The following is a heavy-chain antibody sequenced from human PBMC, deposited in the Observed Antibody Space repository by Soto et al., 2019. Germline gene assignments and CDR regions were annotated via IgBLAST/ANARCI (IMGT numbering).Heavy chain of an antibody. J-gene: IGHJ6*02. Sequence: EVQLVESGGGLIQPGGSLRLSCAASGFTVSSDYMSWVRQVPGKGLEWVSVIYSGGRTYYADSVKGRFTISRDNNKNTLYLQMNSLRTEDTAVYYCARGSEVPAAMRGYYFYYGMDVWGQGTTVIVSS. CDR2: IYSGGRT. V-gene: IGHV3-53*01. CDR1: GFTVSSDY. CDR3: ARGSEVPAAMRGYYFYYGMDV. D-gene: IGHD2-2*01.